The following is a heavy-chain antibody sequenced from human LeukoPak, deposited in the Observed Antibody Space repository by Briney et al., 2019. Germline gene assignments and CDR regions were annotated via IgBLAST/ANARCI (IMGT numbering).Heavy chain of an antibody. V-gene: IGHV4-34*01. D-gene: IGHD6-13*01. CDR2: INHSGST. Sequence: SDTLSLTCAVYGGSFSGYYWSWIRQPPGKGLECIGEINHSGSTNYNPSLKSRVTISVDTSKNQFSLKLSSVTAADTAVYYCARVARLAAAGTSYYYYMDVWGKGTTVTVSS. CDR3: ARVARLAAAGTSYYYYMDV. CDR1: GGSFSGYY. J-gene: IGHJ6*03.